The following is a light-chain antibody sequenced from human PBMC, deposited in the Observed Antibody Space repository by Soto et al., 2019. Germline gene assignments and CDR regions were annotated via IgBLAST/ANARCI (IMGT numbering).Light chain of an antibody. CDR3: QQYNNPAFT. Sequence: EIVMTQSPATLSVSPGERATLSCRASQSVSSNLAWYQQKPGQAPRLLIYGASTRATGIPARFSGSGSGTEFTLTISSLQSEDFAVYYCQQYNNPAFTFGPGTKVDIK. J-gene: IGKJ3*01. V-gene: IGKV3-15*01. CDR2: GAS. CDR1: QSVSSN.